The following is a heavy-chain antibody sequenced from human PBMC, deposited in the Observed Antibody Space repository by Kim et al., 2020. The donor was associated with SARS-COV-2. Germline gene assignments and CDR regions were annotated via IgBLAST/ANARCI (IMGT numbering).Heavy chain of an antibody. J-gene: IGHJ2*01. V-gene: IGHV3-74*01. D-gene: IGHD3-10*01. CDR2: RNI. Sequence: RNIGYADSVRGRFTSSRDNAKNTLSLQMNSLRAEDTAVYYCARGRNWSFDLWGRGTLVTVSS. CDR3: ARGRNWSFDL.